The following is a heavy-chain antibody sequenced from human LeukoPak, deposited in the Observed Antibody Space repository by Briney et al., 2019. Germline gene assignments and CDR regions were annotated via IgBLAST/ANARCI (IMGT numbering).Heavy chain of an antibody. CDR2: ISSSSSYI. Sequence: GGSLRLSCAASGFTFSSYSMNWVRQAPGKGLEWVSSISSSSSYIYYADSVKGRFTISGDNAKNSLYLQMNSLRAEDTAVYYCARENCSGGSCYLDYWGQGTLVTVSS. CDR1: GFTFSSYS. CDR3: ARENCSGGSCYLDY. D-gene: IGHD2-15*01. J-gene: IGHJ4*02. V-gene: IGHV3-21*01.